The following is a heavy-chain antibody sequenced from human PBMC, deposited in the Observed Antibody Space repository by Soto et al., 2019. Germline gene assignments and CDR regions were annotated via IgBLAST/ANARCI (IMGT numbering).Heavy chain of an antibody. CDR1: GFTFSSYG. CDR3: AKGAGLAAQLDYFDY. D-gene: IGHD6-13*01. V-gene: IGHV3-30*18. Sequence: GGSLRLSCAASGFTFSSYGMHWVRQAPGKGLEWVAVISYDGSNKYYADSVKGRFTISRDNSKNTLYLQMNSLRAEDTAVYYCAKGAGLAAQLDYFDYWGQGTLVTVSS. J-gene: IGHJ4*02. CDR2: ISYDGSNK.